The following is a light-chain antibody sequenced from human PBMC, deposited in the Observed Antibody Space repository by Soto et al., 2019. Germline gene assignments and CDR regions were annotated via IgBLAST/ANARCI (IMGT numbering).Light chain of an antibody. Sequence: EIVLTQSPGTLSLSPWERATLSCRASQSVGSSLSWYQQKPGQAPRLLFYGASNRATAIPDRFSGSGFGTDFTLTITRLEPEDFAVYYCQQYGDSPQTFGPGTKVDIK. V-gene: IGKV3-20*01. CDR2: GAS. CDR1: QSVGSS. J-gene: IGKJ1*01. CDR3: QQYGDSPQT.